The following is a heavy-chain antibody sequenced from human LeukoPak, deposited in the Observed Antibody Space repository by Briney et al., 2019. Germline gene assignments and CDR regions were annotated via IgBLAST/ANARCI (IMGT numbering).Heavy chain of an antibody. CDR2: IYHSGST. Sequence: PSETLSLTCAVSGYSISSGYYWGWIRRPPGKGREWIGSIYHSGSTYYNPSLKRRVTISVDTSKNQFSLKLSSVTAADTAVYYCARDILHYDILTGSGGMGYMDVWGKGTTVTVSS. D-gene: IGHD3-9*01. CDR3: ARDILHYDILTGSGGMGYMDV. J-gene: IGHJ6*04. V-gene: IGHV4-38-2*02. CDR1: GYSISSGYY.